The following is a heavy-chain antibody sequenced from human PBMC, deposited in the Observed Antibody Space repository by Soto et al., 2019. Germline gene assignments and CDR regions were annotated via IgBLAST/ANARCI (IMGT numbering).Heavy chain of an antibody. Sequence: PGESLKISCKSSGYSFTSYWIAWVRQLPGKGLEWMGIIYPDDSDTRYSPSFQGQVTISADKSISTAYLQWSSLKASDTAMYYCASARYDSGAFDIWGQGTMVTVSS. J-gene: IGHJ3*02. CDR1: GYSFTSYW. D-gene: IGHD5-12*01. CDR2: IYPDDSDT. CDR3: ASARYDSGAFDI. V-gene: IGHV5-51*01.